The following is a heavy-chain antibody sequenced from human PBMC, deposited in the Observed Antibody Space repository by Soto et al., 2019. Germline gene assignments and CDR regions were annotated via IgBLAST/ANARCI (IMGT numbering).Heavy chain of an antibody. D-gene: IGHD3-22*01. CDR3: AKRGLTYYYDSSGYPFLD. CDR1: GFTFSSYA. Sequence: GSLRLSCAASGFTFSSYAMSWVRQAPGKGLEWVSAISGSGGSTYYADSVKGRFTISRDNSKNTLYLQMNSLRAEDTAVYYCAKRGLTYYYDSSGYPFLDWGQGTLVTVSS. CDR2: ISGSGGST. J-gene: IGHJ4*02. V-gene: IGHV3-23*01.